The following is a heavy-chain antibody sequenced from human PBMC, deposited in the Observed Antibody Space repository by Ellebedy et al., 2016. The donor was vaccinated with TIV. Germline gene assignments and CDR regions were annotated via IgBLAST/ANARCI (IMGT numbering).Heavy chain of an antibody. Sequence: ASVKVSCXASGYTFTSYYMHWVRQAPGQGLEWMGRIIPILGIAIYAQKFQGRVTMTEDTSTDTAYMELSSLRSEDTAVYYCARAVSSSWYLEFDYWGQGTLVTVSS. CDR3: ARAVSSSWYLEFDY. J-gene: IGHJ4*02. CDR2: IIPILGIA. V-gene: IGHV1-46*01. CDR1: GYTFTSYY. D-gene: IGHD6-13*01.